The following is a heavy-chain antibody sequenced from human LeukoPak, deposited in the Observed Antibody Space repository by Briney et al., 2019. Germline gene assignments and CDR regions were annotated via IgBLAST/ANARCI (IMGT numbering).Heavy chain of an antibody. Sequence: SENLSLTCAVYGGSFSGYYWRWIRQPPGKGLEWIGEINHSGSTNYNPSLKSRVTISVDTSKNQFSLKLSSVTAADTAVYYCARIGWGYKREQSGWYQVFDYWGQGTLVTVSS. J-gene: IGHJ4*02. D-gene: IGHD6-19*01. CDR2: INHSGST. V-gene: IGHV4-34*01. CDR1: GGSFSGYY. CDR3: ARIGWGYKREQSGWYQVFDY.